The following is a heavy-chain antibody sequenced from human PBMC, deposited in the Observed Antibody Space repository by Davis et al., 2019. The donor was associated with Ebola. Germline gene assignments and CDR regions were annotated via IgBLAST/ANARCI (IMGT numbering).Heavy chain of an antibody. Sequence: PGGSLRLSCAASGFTFSSYGMHWVRQAPGKGLEWVAVISYDGSNKYYADSVKGRFTISRDNSKNTLYLQMNSLRAEDTAVYYCAKDHRIAVAGTDAFDIWGQGTMVTVSS. CDR3: AKDHRIAVAGTDAFDI. CDR2: ISYDGSNK. V-gene: IGHV3-30*18. CDR1: GFTFSSYG. J-gene: IGHJ3*02. D-gene: IGHD6-19*01.